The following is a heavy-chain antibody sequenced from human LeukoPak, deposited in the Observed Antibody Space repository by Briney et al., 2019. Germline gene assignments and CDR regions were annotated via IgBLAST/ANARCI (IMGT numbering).Heavy chain of an antibody. CDR2: IYYSGST. J-gene: IGHJ6*02. D-gene: IGHD5-24*01. CDR1: GGSISSSSYY. V-gene: IGHV4-39*01. CDR3: SYGSTNAYYYYGMDV. Sequence: PSETLSLTCTVSGGSISSSSYYWGWIRQPPGKGLEWIGSIYYSGSTYYNPSLKSRVTISVDTSKNQFSLKLSSVTAADTAVYYSSYGSTNAYYYYGMDVWGQGTTVTVSS.